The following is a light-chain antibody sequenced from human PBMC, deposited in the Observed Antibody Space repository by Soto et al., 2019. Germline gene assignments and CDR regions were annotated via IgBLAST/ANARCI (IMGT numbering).Light chain of an antibody. V-gene: IGKV1-5*01. CDR3: QQFNSYPIT. Sequence: DIQMSQSPATLSASVGDRVTITCRASQSISRWLTSYQQKPGKAPKLLIYEASSLESGVPSRFSGSGSGTEFTLTIGGLQPDDFATYYCQQFNSYPITFGQGTLLEI. CDR1: QSISRW. CDR2: EAS. J-gene: IGKJ5*01.